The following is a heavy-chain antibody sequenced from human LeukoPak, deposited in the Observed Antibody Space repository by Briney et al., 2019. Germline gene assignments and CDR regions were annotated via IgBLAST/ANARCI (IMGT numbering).Heavy chain of an antibody. CDR2: INPNSGGT. D-gene: IGHD2-2*02. J-gene: IGHJ5*02. V-gene: IGHV1-2*02. CDR1: GYTFTGYY. CDR3: ARGRVRAYVVPAAICDP. Sequence: ASVKVSCKASGYTFTGYYMHWVRQAPGQGLEWMGWINPNSGGTNYAQKFQGRVTMTRETSISTAYMELSRLRSDDTAVYYCARGRVRAYVVPAAICDPWGRGTLVTVSS.